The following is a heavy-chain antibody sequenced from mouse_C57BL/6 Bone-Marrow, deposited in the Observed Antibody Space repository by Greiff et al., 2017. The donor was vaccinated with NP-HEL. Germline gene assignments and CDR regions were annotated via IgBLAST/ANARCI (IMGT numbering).Heavy chain of an antibody. CDR3: TRVGFYAWYFDV. V-gene: IGHV5-9-1*02. J-gene: IGHJ1*03. CDR1: GFTFSSYA. Sequence: EVKLVESGEGLVKPGGSLKLSCAASGFTFSSYAMSWVRQTPEKRLEWVAYISSCGDYIYYADTVKGRFTISRDNARNTLYLQLSSLKSEDTAMYYCTRVGFYAWYFDVWGTGTTVTVSS. D-gene: IGHD2-12*01. CDR2: ISSCGDYI.